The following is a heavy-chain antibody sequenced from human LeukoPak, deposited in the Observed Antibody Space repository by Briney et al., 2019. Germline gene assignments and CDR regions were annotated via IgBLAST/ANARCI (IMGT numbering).Heavy chain of an antibody. V-gene: IGHV1-2*02. CDR1: GYTFTAYY. D-gene: IGHD7-27*01. CDR2: ISPNSGGT. CDR3: AIQPWGSGNNWYFDL. J-gene: IGHJ2*01. Sequence: ASVKVSCKASGYTFTAYYIHWVRQAHGQGLEWMGWISPNSGGTDYAQKFQGRVTVTRDTSISTAYVELSSLTSDDTAVYYCAIQPWGSGNNWYFDLWGRGTLVTVSS.